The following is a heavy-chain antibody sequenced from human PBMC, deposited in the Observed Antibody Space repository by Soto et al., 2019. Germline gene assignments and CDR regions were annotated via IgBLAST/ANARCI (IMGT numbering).Heavy chain of an antibody. D-gene: IGHD2-15*01. CDR2: INHSGST. CDR1: GGSFSGYY. V-gene: IGHV4-34*01. CDR3: ARGGGANYYYGMDV. J-gene: IGHJ6*02. Sequence: SETLSLTCAVYGGSFSGYYWSWIRQPPGKGLEWIGEINHSGSTNYNPSLKSRVTISVDTSKNQFSLKLSSVTAADTAVYYCARGGGANYYYGMDVWGQGTTVTVSS.